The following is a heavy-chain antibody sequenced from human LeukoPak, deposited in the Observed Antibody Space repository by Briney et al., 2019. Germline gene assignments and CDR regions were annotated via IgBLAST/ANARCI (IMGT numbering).Heavy chain of an antibody. CDR3: ARQRGVYSSGWYSLLSY. CDR2: ISYDGSNK. Sequence: GSLRLSCAASGFTFSSYAMHWVRQAPGKGLEWVAVISYDGSNKYYADSVKGRFTISRDNSKNTLYLQMNSLRAEDTAVYYCARQRGVYSSGWYSLLSYWGQGTLVTVSS. D-gene: IGHD6-19*01. J-gene: IGHJ4*02. CDR1: GFTFSSYA. V-gene: IGHV3-30-3*01.